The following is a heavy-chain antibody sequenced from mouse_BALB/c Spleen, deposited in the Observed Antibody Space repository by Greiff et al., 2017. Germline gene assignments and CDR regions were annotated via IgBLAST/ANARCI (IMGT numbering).Heavy chain of an antibody. CDR1: GFNIKDYY. Sequence: EVKLQESGAELVRSGASVKLSCTASGFNIKDYYMHWVKQRPEQGLEWIGWIDPENGDTEYAPKFQGKATMTADTSSNTAYLQLSSLTSEDTAVYYGNAGGGNYRYYDALDYWGQGTSVTVSS. CDR3: NAGGGNYRYYDALDY. D-gene: IGHD2-1*01. CDR2: IDPENGDT. J-gene: IGHJ4*01. V-gene: IGHV14-4*02.